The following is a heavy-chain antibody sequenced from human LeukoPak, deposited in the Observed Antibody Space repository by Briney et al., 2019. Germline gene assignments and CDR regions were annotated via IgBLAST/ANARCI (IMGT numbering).Heavy chain of an antibody. CDR1: GYTFTSYG. J-gene: IGHJ2*01. Sequence: GASVKVSCKASGYTFTSYGINWVRQATGQGLEWMGWMNPNSGNTGYAQKFQGRVTMTRNTSISTAYMELSSLRSEDTAVYYCAREEVYGGNSGWYFDLWGRGTLVTVSS. CDR2: MNPNSGNT. CDR3: AREEVYGGNSGWYFDL. D-gene: IGHD4-23*01. V-gene: IGHV1-8*01.